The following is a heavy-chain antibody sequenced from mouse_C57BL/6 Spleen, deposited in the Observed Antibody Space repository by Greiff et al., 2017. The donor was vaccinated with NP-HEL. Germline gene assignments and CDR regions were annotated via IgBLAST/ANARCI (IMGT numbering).Heavy chain of an antibody. J-gene: IGHJ2*01. D-gene: IGHD2-3*01. CDR3: AMGGYDGYSYFDY. CDR2: INPYNGGT. CDR1: GYTFTDYY. Sequence: VQLQQSGPVLVKPGASVKMSCKASGYTFTDYYMNWVKQSHGKSLEWIGVINPYNGGTSYNQKFKGKATLTVDKSSSTAYMELNSLTSEDSAVYYCAMGGYDGYSYFDYWGQGTTLTVSS. V-gene: IGHV1-19*01.